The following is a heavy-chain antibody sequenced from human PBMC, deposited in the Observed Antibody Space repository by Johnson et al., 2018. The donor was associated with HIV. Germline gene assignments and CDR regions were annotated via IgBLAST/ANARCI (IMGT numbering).Heavy chain of an antibody. CDR3: ARVGASRFDAFHV. CDR1: GFTVSSNY. J-gene: IGHJ3*01. CDR2: VYSGGNT. V-gene: IGHV3-66*01. Sequence: VHLVESGGGVVQPGGSLRLSCAASGFTVSSNYMSWVRQAPGKGLEWVSIVYSGGNTYYTDSVKGIFTISRDNSKNTLYLQMNSLRAEDTAVYYCARVGASRFDAFHVWGQGTMVTVSS. D-gene: IGHD3-16*01.